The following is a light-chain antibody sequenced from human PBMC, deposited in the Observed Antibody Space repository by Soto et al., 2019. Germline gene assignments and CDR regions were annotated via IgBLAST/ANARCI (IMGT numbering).Light chain of an antibody. J-gene: IGLJ1*01. V-gene: IGLV1-40*01. CDR1: SSNLGAGYV. Sequence: QSVLTQPPSVSGAPGQRVTISCTGSSSNLGAGYVEHWYQQLPGRAPKLLIFNVIYRSPGVPDRFSGSRSGPSAALVITVPLAEDEADDYCKYYDKRLSGYVFGTG. CDR2: NVI. CDR3: KYYDKRLSGYV.